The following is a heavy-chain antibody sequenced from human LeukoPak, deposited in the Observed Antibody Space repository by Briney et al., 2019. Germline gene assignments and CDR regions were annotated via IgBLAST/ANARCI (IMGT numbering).Heavy chain of an antibody. D-gene: IGHD2-2*01. CDR2: ITNSGDRT. Sequence: GGSLRLSCAASGFTFSSSAMSWVRQAPGKGLEWVSSITNSGDRTYYADAVKGRFTISRDNSKNTLYLQMSSLRAEDTAIYYRAKDGDWRPAADWGQGTLVTVSS. V-gene: IGHV3-23*01. CDR3: AKDGDWRPAAD. CDR1: GFTFSSSA. J-gene: IGHJ4*02.